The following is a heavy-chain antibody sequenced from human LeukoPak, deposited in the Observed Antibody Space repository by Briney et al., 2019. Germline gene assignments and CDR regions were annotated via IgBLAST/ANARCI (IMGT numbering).Heavy chain of an antibody. Sequence: PSETLSLTCIVSGGSISSYYWSWIRQPPGKGLEWIGYIYYSGSTNYNPSLKSRVTISVDTSKNQFSLKLSSVTAADTAVYYCARDRLWPPSNWFDPWGQGTLVTVSS. CDR1: GGSISSYY. J-gene: IGHJ5*02. CDR3: ARDRLWPPSNWFDP. D-gene: IGHD2-21*01. CDR2: IYYSGST. V-gene: IGHV4-59*01.